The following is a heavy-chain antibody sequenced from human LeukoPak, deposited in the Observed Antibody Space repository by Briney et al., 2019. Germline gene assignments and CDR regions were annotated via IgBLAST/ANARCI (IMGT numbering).Heavy chain of an antibody. J-gene: IGHJ4*02. CDR2: IYTGGST. CDR1: GFTVTSNY. Sequence: GGSLRLSCAASGFTVTSNYMGWVRQAPGKGLEWVSLIYTGGSTFYANSVKGRFTISRDNSKNTLYLQMNSLRAADTAVYYCAKLLYYYDSSQPYWGQGTLVTVSS. D-gene: IGHD3-22*01. V-gene: IGHV3-53*01. CDR3: AKLLYYYDSSQPY.